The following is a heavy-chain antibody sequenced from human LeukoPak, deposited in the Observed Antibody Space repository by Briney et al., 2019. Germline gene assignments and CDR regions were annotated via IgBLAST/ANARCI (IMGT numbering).Heavy chain of an antibody. CDR2: ISWNSGSI. CDR3: AKDRSSSWSFDY. CDR1: GFTFDDYA. Sequence: GGSLRLSCAASGFTFDDYAMHWVRQAPGKGLEWVSGISWNSGSIGYADSVKGRFTISRDNAKNSLYLQMNSLRAEDTALYYCAKDRSSSWSFDYWGQGTLVTVSS. J-gene: IGHJ4*02. V-gene: IGHV3-9*01. D-gene: IGHD6-13*01.